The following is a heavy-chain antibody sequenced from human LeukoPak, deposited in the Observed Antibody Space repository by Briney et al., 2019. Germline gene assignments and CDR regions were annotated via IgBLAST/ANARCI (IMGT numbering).Heavy chain of an antibody. Sequence: GGSLRLSCAVSGFTFSNYWMYWLRQAPGKWLVWVSGINTDGSNTYYADSVKGRFTISRDNAKNTLFLQMNSLGAEDTAVYYCARDTRRAHDYWGQGTLVTVSS. CDR2: INTDGSNT. CDR3: ARDTRRAHDY. V-gene: IGHV3-74*01. CDR1: GFTFSNYW. J-gene: IGHJ4*02.